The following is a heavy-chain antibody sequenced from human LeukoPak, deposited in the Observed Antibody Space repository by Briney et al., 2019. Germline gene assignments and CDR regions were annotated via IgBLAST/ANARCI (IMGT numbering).Heavy chain of an antibody. CDR2: IYPGDSDT. CDR1: GYRFTTYW. D-gene: IGHD6-6*01. CDR3: ARHAKAYSSSSIWYFDL. V-gene: IGHV5-51*01. Sequence: GESLKISCKGSGYRFTTYWIGWVRQMPGKGLEWMGIIYPGDSDTRYSPSFQGQVTISADKSISTAYLQWSSLKASDTAMYYCARHAKAYSSSSIWYFDLWGRGTLVTVSS. J-gene: IGHJ2*01.